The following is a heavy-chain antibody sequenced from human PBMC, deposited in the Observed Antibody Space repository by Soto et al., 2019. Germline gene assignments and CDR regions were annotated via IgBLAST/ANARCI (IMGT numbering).Heavy chain of an antibody. CDR3: AGGPMGYDS. Sequence: SETLSLTCTVSRGSMNNYYWSWIRQPPGKGLEWIGYIYYSGSTNYNPSLKSRVTISVDTSKNQFSLKLSSVTAADAAVYYCAGGPMGYDSWGQGTLVTVS. D-gene: IGHD3-16*01. CDR2: IYYSGST. CDR1: RGSMNNYY. V-gene: IGHV4-59*01. J-gene: IGHJ4*02.